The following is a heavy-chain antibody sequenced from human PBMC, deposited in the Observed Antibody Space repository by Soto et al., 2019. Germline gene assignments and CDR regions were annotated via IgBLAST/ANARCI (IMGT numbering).Heavy chain of an antibody. CDR1: GGSISSGGYY. CDR2: IYYSGST. Sequence: SSETLSLTCTVSGGSISSGGYYWSWIRQHPGKGLEWIGYIYYSGSTYYNPSLKSRVTISVDTSKNQFSLKLSSVTAADTAVYYCARAPIPNWNYYGMDVWGQGTTVTVSS. D-gene: IGHD1-1*01. CDR3: ARAPIPNWNYYGMDV. J-gene: IGHJ6*02. V-gene: IGHV4-31*03.